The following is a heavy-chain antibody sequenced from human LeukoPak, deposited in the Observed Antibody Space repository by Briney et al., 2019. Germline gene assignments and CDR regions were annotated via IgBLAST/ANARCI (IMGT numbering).Heavy chain of an antibody. CDR2: ISGSGGST. D-gene: IGHD4-17*01. J-gene: IGHJ2*01. CDR3: AKDPPRDGTVTTLNWYFDL. CDR1: GFTFSSYA. Sequence: GGSLRLSCAASGFTFSSYAMSWVSQAPGKGLEWVSAISGSGGSTYYADSVKGRFTISRDNSKNTLYLQMNSLRAEDTAVYYCAKDPPRDGTVTTLNWYFDLWGRGTLVTVSS. V-gene: IGHV3-23*01.